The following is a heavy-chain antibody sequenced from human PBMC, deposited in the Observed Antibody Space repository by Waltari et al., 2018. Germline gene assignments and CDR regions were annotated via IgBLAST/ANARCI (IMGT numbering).Heavy chain of an antibody. CDR3: NIDQGSTTYFSGYGMDV. CDR2: IKSKNDGGTT. D-gene: IGHD3-10*01. J-gene: IGHJ6*02. Sequence: EVQLVESGGGLVKPGESLRLSCSASGFSVSRDWMSWVRQAPGKRLEWVARIKSKNDGGTTDYAAPVKGRFTISRDDSKNTLFLQMNSLETEDTAVYYCNIDQGSTTYFSGYGMDVWGQGTTVTVS. CDR1: GFSVSRDW. V-gene: IGHV3-15*01.